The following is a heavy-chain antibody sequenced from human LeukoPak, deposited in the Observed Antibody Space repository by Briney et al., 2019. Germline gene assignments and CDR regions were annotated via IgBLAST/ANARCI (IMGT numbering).Heavy chain of an antibody. V-gene: IGHV4-59*01. J-gene: IGHJ4*02. Sequence: PSETLSLTCTVSGGSISSYYWSWLRQPPGKGPEWIGYIYYSGSTNYNPSLKSRVTISVDTSKNQFSLKLSSVTAADTAVYYCARDSSGWATVFDYWGQGTLVTVSS. D-gene: IGHD6-19*01. CDR2: IYYSGST. CDR3: ARDSSGWATVFDY. CDR1: GGSISSYY.